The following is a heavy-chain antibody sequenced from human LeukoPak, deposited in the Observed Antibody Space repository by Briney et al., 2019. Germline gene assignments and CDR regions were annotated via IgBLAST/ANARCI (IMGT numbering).Heavy chain of an antibody. D-gene: IGHD6-13*01. V-gene: IGHV3-66*01. Sequence: GGSLRLSCAASGFTVSSNYMSWVRQAPGKGLEWVSVFYSGGSTYYADSVKGRFTISRDNSKNTLYLQMNSLRAEDTAVYYCARELVSAGTGRGYYFDYWGQGTLVTVSS. CDR2: FYSGGST. J-gene: IGHJ4*02. CDR3: ARELVSAGTGRGYYFDY. CDR1: GFTVSSNY.